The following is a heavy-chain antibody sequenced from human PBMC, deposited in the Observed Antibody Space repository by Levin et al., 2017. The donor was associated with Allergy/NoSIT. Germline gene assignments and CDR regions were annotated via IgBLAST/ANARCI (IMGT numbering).Heavy chain of an antibody. CDR3: ATVYDFPSGLDV. CDR2: FDPENAIT. V-gene: IGHV1-24*01. J-gene: IGHJ6*02. Sequence: GESLKISCKVSGYTLTNLAMHWVRQAPGKGLEWMGGFDPENAITIYTQKFQGRVIMTEDTSTDTAYMELSSLTSEDTAVYYCATVYDFPSGLDVWGQGTTVTVSS. D-gene: IGHD3-3*01. CDR1: GYTLTNLA.